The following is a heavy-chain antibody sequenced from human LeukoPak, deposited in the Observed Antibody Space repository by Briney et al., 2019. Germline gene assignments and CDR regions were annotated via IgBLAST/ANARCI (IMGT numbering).Heavy chain of an antibody. D-gene: IGHD3-22*01. Sequence: SETLSLTCTVSGGSISSSSYYWGWIRQPPGKGLEWIGSIYYSGSTYYNPSLKSRVAISVDTSKNQFSLKLSSVTAADTAVYYCASSYYYDSSGYAHWGQGTLVTVSS. CDR2: IYYSGST. CDR1: GGSISSSSYY. V-gene: IGHV4-39*07. J-gene: IGHJ4*02. CDR3: ASSYYYDSSGYAH.